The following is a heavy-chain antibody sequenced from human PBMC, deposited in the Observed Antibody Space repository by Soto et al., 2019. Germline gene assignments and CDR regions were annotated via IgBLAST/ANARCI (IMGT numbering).Heavy chain of an antibody. Sequence: SETLSLTCAVYGGSFSGYYWSWIRQPPGKGLEWIGEINYSGNTNYNPSLKSRVSISVDTSKNQLFLNMSSVTAADTAMYYCARHHVRGRTIVGAAEYWGQGTLVTVSS. J-gene: IGHJ4*02. CDR2: INYSGNT. V-gene: IGHV4-34*01. CDR1: GGSFSGYY. CDR3: ARHHVRGRTIVGAAEY. D-gene: IGHD1-26*01.